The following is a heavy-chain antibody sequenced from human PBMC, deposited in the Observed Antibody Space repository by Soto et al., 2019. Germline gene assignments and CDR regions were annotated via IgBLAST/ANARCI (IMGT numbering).Heavy chain of an antibody. Sequence: ASVKVSCKASGYTFTGYYMHWVRQAPGQGLEWMGWINPNSGGTNYAQKFQGRVTMTRDTSISTAYMELSRLRSDDTAVYYCATRLSRSYYYGMDVWGQGTTVTVSS. CDR1: GYTFTGYY. CDR3: ATRLSRSYYYGMDV. J-gene: IGHJ6*02. CDR2: INPNSGGT. V-gene: IGHV1-2*02.